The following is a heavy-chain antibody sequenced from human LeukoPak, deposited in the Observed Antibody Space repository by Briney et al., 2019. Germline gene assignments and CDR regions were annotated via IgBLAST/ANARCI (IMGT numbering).Heavy chain of an antibody. V-gene: IGHV4-34*01. CDR1: GGSFSGYY. CDR2: INHSGST. J-gene: IGHJ4*02. D-gene: IGHD1-7*01. Sequence: SETLSLTCAVYGGSFSGYYWSWIRQPPGKGLEWIGEINHSGSTNYNPSLKSRVTISVDTSKNQFSLKLSSVTAADTAVYYCAREYWNYRGGFDYWGQGTLVTVSS. CDR3: AREYWNYRGGFDY.